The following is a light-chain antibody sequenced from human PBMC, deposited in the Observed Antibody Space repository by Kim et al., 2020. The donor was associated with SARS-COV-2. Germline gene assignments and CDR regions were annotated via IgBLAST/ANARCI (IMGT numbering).Light chain of an antibody. Sequence: DVVLTQSPLSLPVTLGQPASISCRSSQSVVHSSGNTYLNWFQQRPGQSPRRLIYKVSNRDSGVPDRFSGSGSGPDFTLKISRVEAEDVAVYYCMQGTHWPYTFGQGTKLGI. CDR1: QSVVHSSGNTY. CDR2: KVS. J-gene: IGKJ2*01. V-gene: IGKV2-30*02. CDR3: MQGTHWPYT.